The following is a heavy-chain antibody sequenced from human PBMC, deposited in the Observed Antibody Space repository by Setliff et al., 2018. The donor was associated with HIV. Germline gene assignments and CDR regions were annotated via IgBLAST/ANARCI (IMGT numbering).Heavy chain of an antibody. Sequence: NPSETLSLTCAVYGGSFSGYDWSWIRQPPGKGLEWIGEINHSGSTNYNPSLKSRVTISIDTSKNQFSLRLRSVTAADTALYYCARLGRAIDRGGYSLRFDYWGQGTLVTVSS. V-gene: IGHV4-34*01. J-gene: IGHJ4*02. CDR1: GGSFSGYD. D-gene: IGHD3-22*01. CDR3: ARLGRAIDRGGYSLRFDY. CDR2: INHSGST.